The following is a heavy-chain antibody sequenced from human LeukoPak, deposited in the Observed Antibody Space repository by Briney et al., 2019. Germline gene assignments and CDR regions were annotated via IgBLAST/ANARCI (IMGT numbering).Heavy chain of an antibody. Sequence: SETLSLTCSVSGGSISASSHYWAWVRQPPGKGLEWIGYIYYSGSTNYNPSLKSRVTISVDTSKNQFSLKLSSVTAADTAVYYCAGVNSSSNYYYYMDVWGKGTTVTVSS. V-gene: IGHV4-61*05. J-gene: IGHJ6*03. D-gene: IGHD6-6*01. CDR2: IYYSGST. CDR3: AGVNSSSNYYYYMDV. CDR1: GGSISASSHY.